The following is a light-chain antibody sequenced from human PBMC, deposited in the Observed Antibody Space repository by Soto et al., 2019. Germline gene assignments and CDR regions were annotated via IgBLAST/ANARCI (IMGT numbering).Light chain of an antibody. J-gene: IGLJ2*01. V-gene: IGLV1-47*01. CDR2: RNN. Sequence: QAVVTQPPSASGTPGQRVTISCSGSSANIGSNYVYWYQQLPGTAPKLLIYRNNQRPSGVPDRFSGSKSGTSASLAISGLRSEDEADYHCAAWDDSLSVVVFGGGTKLTVL. CDR1: SANIGSNY. CDR3: AAWDDSLSVVV.